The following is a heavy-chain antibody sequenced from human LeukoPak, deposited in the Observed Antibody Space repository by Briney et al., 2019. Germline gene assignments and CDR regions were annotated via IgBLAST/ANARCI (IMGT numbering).Heavy chain of an antibody. D-gene: IGHD3-16*02. CDR3: ARDIELST. CDR2: ISSSGNNT. J-gene: IGHJ3*01. V-gene: IGHV3-23*01. CDR1: GFTFRDSA. Sequence: GGSLRLSCAASGFTFRDSAMTWVRQAPGKGLQWVSLISSSGNNTYYADSVEGRFTISRDNAKDTLYLQMNSLRAEDTAIYYCARDIELSTWGLGTTVTVSS.